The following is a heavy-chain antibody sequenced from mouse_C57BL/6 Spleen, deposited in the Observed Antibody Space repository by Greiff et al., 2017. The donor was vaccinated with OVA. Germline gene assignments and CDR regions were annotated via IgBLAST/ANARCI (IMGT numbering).Heavy chain of an antibody. CDR2: IDPSDSET. D-gene: IGHD1-1*01. CDR1: GYTFTSYW. V-gene: IGHV1-52*01. Sequence: QVQLQQPGAELVRPGSSVKLSCKASGYTFTSYWMHWVKQRPIQGLEWIGNIDPSDSETHSKQKFKDKATLTVDKSSSTAYLQLSSLTSEDSAVYYCALITTVVATDFDYWGQGTTLTVSS. J-gene: IGHJ2*01. CDR3: ALITTVVATDFDY.